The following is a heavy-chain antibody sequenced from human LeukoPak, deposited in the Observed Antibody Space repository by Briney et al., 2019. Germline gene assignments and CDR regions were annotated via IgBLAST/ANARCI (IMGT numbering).Heavy chain of an antibody. CDR3: ARRVLGYCRGGSCYGLSYYMDV. Sequence: SETLSLTCTVSGGSVSGYYWSWVRRPPGTGLEWIGYIYPSGSTNYNPSLKSRVAISADTSMNQFSPKLSSVTAADTAVYFCARRVLGYCRGGSCYGLSYYMDVWGEGTTVTVSS. D-gene: IGHD2-15*01. CDR1: GGSVSGYY. J-gene: IGHJ6*03. V-gene: IGHV4-4*09. CDR2: IYPSGST.